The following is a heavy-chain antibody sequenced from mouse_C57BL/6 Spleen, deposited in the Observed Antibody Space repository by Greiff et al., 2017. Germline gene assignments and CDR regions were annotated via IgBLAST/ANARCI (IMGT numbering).Heavy chain of an antibody. Sequence: EVQLKESGPELVKPGASVKISCTASGYSFTDYNMDWVKQNNGKSLEWIGLINPNYGTTSYNQKFKGKATLTVDKSSSTAYMQLNSLTSDDAAVYYCSSYKGFAYWGQGTLVTVSA. CDR3: SSYKGFAY. CDR1: GYSFTDYN. V-gene: IGHV1-39*01. CDR2: INPNYGTT. J-gene: IGHJ3*01.